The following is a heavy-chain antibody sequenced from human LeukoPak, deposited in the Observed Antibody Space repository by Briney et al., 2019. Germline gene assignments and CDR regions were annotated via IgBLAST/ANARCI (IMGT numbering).Heavy chain of an antibody. CDR2: FDPEDGET. Sequence: GASVKVSCKVSGYTLTELSMHWVRQAPGKGLEWMGGFDPEDGETIYAQKFQGRVTMTEDTSTDTAYMELSSLRSEDTAVYYCATEVRRGYSYGSDYWGQGTLVTVSS. CDR1: GYTLTELS. V-gene: IGHV1-24*01. J-gene: IGHJ4*02. D-gene: IGHD5-18*01. CDR3: ATEVRRGYSYGSDY.